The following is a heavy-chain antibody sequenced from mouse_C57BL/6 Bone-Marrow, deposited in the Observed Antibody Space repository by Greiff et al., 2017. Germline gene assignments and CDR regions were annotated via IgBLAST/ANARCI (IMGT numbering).Heavy chain of an antibody. CDR2: IDPSDSYT. Sequence: QVQLQQPGAELVMPGASVKLSCKASGYTFTSYWMHWVKQRPGQGLEWIGEIDPSDSYTNYNQKFKGKSTLTVDKSSSTAYMQLSSLTSEDSAVYYCERFEGSALLYWGQGTTLTVSS. CDR1: GYTFTSYW. V-gene: IGHV1-69*01. J-gene: IGHJ2*01. D-gene: IGHD3-2*02. CDR3: ERFEGSALLY.